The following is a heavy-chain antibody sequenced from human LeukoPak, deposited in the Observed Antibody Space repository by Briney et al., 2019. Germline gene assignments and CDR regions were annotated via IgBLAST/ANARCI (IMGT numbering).Heavy chain of an antibody. V-gene: IGHV1-2*02. J-gene: IGHJ4*02. D-gene: IGHD1-26*01. CDR3: ARGGPSGSYSPFDY. CDR2: INPNSGGT. Sequence: ASVKVSCKASGYTFTGYYLHWVRQAPGQGLEWMGWINPNSGGTNYAQKFQGRVTMTRDTSISTAYMELSRLRSDDTAVYYCARGGPSGSYSPFDYWGQGTLVTVSS. CDR1: GYTFTGYY.